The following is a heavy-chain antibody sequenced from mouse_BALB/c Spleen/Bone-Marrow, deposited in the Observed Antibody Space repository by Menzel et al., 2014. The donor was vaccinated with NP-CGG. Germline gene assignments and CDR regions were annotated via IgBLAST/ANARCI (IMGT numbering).Heavy chain of an antibody. J-gene: IGHJ4*01. CDR2: IDPANGNT. Sequence: AQLQQSGAELVKPGASVKLSCTASGFNIKDTYMHWVKQRPEQGLEWIGRIDPANGNTKYDPKFQGKATITADTSSNTAYLQLSSLTSEDTAVYYCALWEYYAMDYWGHGTSVTVSA. V-gene: IGHV14-3*02. D-gene: IGHD1-1*02. CDR1: GFNIKDTY. CDR3: ALWEYYAMDY.